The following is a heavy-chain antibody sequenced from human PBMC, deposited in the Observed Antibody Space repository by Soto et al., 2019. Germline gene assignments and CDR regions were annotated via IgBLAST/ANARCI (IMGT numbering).Heavy chain of an antibody. CDR2: INPRGGIT. CDR1: GYTFTSYY. J-gene: IGHJ6*02. Sequence: QMQLVQSGAEVKKPGASVKVSCKASGYTFTSYYIHWVRQAPGQGLEWMGIINPRGGITTYAQKFQGRLPMTGDKSTSTVYMELSSLTSEDTAMYHCASSPAYGSSWYGVPPDLSHGMDVWGQGTTVTVSS. D-gene: IGHD6-13*01. V-gene: IGHV1-46*01. CDR3: ASSPAYGSSWYGVPPDLSHGMDV.